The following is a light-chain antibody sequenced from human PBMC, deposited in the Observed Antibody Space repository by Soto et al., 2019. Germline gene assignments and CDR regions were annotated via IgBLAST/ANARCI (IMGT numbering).Light chain of an antibody. V-gene: IGKV1-5*01. CDR2: DAS. J-gene: IGKJ4*01. Sequence: DIQMTQSPSTLSASVGDRVTITCRASRSISNWLAWYQQKPGKAPKLLIYDASSLESGVPSRFSGSGSGTEFTLTISSLQPDDFATYYCQQYNHYSGLTFGGGTKVEIK. CDR3: QQYNHYSGLT. CDR1: RSISNW.